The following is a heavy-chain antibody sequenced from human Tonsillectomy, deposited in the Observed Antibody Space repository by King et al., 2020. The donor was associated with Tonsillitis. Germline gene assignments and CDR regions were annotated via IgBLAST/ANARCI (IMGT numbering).Heavy chain of an antibody. CDR2: IRYHGSNK. CDR3: AKVDAFDSPSEVYAMDV. J-gene: IGHJ6*02. CDR1: GFTFSSCA. D-gene: IGHD3-22*01. Sequence: VQLVESGGGVVQPGGSLRLSCVASGFTFSSCAMHWVRQAPGKGLEWVAFIRYHGSNKYYVDSVKGRFTISRDNSKNMLYLQMNSLRAEDTAVYFCAKVDAFDSPSEVYAMDVWGQGSTVTVSS. V-gene: IGHV3-30*02.